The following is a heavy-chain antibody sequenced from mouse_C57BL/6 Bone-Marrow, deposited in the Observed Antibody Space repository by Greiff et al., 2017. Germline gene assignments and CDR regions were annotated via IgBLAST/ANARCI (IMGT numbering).Heavy chain of an antibody. CDR1: GYTFTSYW. CDR2: INPSNGGT. Sequence: QVKLQQPGTELVKPGASVKLSCKASGYTFTSYWMPWVKQRPGQGLEWIGNINPSNGGTNYTEKFKSQATLTVDKSSHTAYMQLSSLTSEDSAVNYCARGRWQGPPYNAMDYWGQGTSVTVAA. V-gene: IGHV1-53*01. CDR3: ARGRWQGPPYNAMDY. D-gene: IGHD1-1*01. J-gene: IGHJ4*01.